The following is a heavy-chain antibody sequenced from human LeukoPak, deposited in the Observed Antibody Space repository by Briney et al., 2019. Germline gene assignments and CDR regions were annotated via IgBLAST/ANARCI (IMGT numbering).Heavy chain of an antibody. D-gene: IGHD1-1*01. V-gene: IGHV3-13*01. J-gene: IGHJ4*02. Sequence: GGSLRLSCAASGFTFSDYDMHWVRQPTGKGLEWVAAIGTAGDTYYTGSVKGRFTISRENAKNSLYLQMNSLRAGDTTVYYCARVAKERVGGVYYFDYWGQGTLVTVSS. CDR3: ARVAKERVGGVYYFDY. CDR1: GFTFSDYD. CDR2: IGTAGDT.